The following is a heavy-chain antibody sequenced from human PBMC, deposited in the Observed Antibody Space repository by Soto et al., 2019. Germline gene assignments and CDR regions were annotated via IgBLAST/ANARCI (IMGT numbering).Heavy chain of an antibody. V-gene: IGHV4-4*02. CDR3: GASGGGEDY. J-gene: IGHJ4*02. CDR1: GGSIISSHW. CDR2: IYHSGST. Sequence: QVQLQESGPGLVKPSGTLSLTCAVSGGSIISSHWWSWVRQPPGKGLEWIGEIYHSGSTNYNPSLKGRVTIPVGKSKNQFSLKMHSVTAADTAVYYSGASGGGEDYWGQGTLVTVSS. D-gene: IGHD3-16*01.